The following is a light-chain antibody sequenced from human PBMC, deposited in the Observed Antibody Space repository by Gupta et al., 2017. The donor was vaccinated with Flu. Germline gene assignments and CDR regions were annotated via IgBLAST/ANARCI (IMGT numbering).Light chain of an antibody. J-gene: IGKJ2*01. CDR3: RHAVQAPYT. V-gene: IGKV2-28*01. CDR1: QSLRYSGACNT. CDR2: VGF. Sequence: PAALASNSCRTSQSLRYSGACNTLDWYSHTPGQSPRLVPYVGFNRSFGLRDGSNGSGSCIDFRLKISRMEAEDVGITSCRHAVQAPYTFGQGTKMEIK.